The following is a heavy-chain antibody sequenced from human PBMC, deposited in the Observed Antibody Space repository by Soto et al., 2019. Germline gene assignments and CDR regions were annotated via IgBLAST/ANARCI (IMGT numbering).Heavy chain of an antibody. D-gene: IGHD3-22*01. CDR2: IDPSDSYT. J-gene: IGHJ4*02. Sequence: PGESLKISCKGSGYSFTSYWISWVRQMPGKGLEWMGRIDPSDSYTNYSPSFQGHVTISADKSISTAYLQWSSLKASDTAMYYCARQSWNYYDSSGSCFDYWGQGTLVTVSS. CDR1: GYSFTSYW. CDR3: ARQSWNYYDSSGSCFDY. V-gene: IGHV5-10-1*01.